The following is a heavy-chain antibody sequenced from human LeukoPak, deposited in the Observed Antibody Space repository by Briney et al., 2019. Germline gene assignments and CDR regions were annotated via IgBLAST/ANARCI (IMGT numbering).Heavy chain of an antibody. V-gene: IGHV3-7*01. CDR2: IKQDGSEK. CDR3: ARSSQPAHYFDY. J-gene: IGHJ4*02. CDR1: GFTFSNYW. Sequence: GGSLRLSCAASGFTFSNYWMNWVRQAPGKGLEWVANIKQDGSEKYYVDSVKGRFTISRDNSKNTLYLQMNSLRAEDTAVYYCARSSQPAHYFDYWGQGTLVTVSS. D-gene: IGHD2-2*01.